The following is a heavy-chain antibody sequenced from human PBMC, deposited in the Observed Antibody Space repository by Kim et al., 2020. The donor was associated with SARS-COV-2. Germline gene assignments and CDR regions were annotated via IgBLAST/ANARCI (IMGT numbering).Heavy chain of an antibody. J-gene: IGHJ4*02. V-gene: IGHV4-39*01. Sequence: TYYNPSLKGRVTISVDTSKNQFSLKLSSVTAADTAVYYCARSVAVAGGDYWGQGTLVTVSS. CDR2: T. D-gene: IGHD6-19*01. CDR3: ARSVAVAGGDY.